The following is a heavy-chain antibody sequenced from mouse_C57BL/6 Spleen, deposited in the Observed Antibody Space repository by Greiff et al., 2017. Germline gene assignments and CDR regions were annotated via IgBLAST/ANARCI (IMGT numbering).Heavy chain of an antibody. Sequence: QVQLQQSGPELVKPGASVKISCKASGYSFTSYYIHWVKQRPGQGLEWIGWIYPGSGNTKYNEKFKGKATLTANTSSSTAYMQLSSLTSEDSAVYYCARYYGYDEDAMDYWGQGTSVTVSS. V-gene: IGHV1-66*01. CDR3: ARYYGYDEDAMDY. J-gene: IGHJ4*01. D-gene: IGHD2-2*01. CDR2: IYPGSGNT. CDR1: GYSFTSYY.